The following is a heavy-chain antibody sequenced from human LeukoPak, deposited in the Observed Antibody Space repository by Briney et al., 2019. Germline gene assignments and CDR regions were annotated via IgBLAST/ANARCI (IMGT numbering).Heavy chain of an antibody. J-gene: IGHJ4*02. CDR2: ISTTGSTI. CDR3: ARDRSSSGYYPFDY. V-gene: IGHV3-48*02. Sequence: GGLRLSCAASGFIFSSYSMNWVRQAPGKGLEWVSYISTTGSTIYYADSVKGRFTISRDNAKNSLYLQMNSLRDEDTAVYYCARDRSSSGYYPFDYWGQGTLVTVSS. CDR1: GFIFSSYS. D-gene: IGHD3-22*01.